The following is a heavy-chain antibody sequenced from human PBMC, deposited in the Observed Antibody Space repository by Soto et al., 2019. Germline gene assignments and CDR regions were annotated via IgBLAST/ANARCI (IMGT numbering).Heavy chain of an antibody. Sequence: GGSLRLSCAASGFTFSSYAMHWVRQAPGKGLEWVAVISYDGSNKYYADSVKGRFTISRDNSKNTLYLQMNSLRAEDTAVYYCARECTGWLAPLGYYYYYGMDVWGQGTTVTVSS. V-gene: IGHV3-30-3*01. CDR3: ARECTGWLAPLGYYYYYGMDV. D-gene: IGHD2-8*02. CDR1: GFTFSSYA. CDR2: ISYDGSNK. J-gene: IGHJ6*02.